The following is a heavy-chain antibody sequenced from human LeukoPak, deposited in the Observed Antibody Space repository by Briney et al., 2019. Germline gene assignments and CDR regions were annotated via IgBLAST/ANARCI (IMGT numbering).Heavy chain of an antibody. V-gene: IGHV4-30-2*01. CDR2: IYQSGST. J-gene: IGHJ4*02. Sequence: TLSLTCTVSGGSINSGGYYWSWIRQPPGKGLEWIGYIYQSGSTYYNPSLKSRVTISVDRSKNQFYLNLTSVTAEDTAVYYCAKDIPEPGLHFDYWGLGTLVTVSS. CDR1: GGSINSGGYY. CDR3: AKDIPEPGLHFDY. D-gene: IGHD5/OR15-5a*01.